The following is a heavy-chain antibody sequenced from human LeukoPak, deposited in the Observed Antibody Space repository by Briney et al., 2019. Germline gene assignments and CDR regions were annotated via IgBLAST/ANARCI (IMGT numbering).Heavy chain of an antibody. D-gene: IGHD2-2*01. Sequence: GGSLRLSCAASGFTVSSQYMSWVRQAPGKGLEGVSVIYTGGTTHYADSVKGRFTTSRDNAKNTLFLQMNSLRAEDTAVYYCARRKVVSAYYYGMDVWGQGTTVTVSS. V-gene: IGHV3-66*01. CDR3: ARRKVVSAYYYGMDV. CDR2: IYTGGTT. J-gene: IGHJ6*02. CDR1: GFTVSSQY.